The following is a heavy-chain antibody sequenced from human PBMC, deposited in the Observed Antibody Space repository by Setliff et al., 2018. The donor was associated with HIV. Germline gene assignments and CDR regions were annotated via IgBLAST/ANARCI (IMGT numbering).Heavy chain of an antibody. J-gene: IGHJ4*02. CDR1: GFTFSSYS. V-gene: IGHV3-21*01. CDR3: ARAYSNYETDY. CDR2: ISSSSSYI. D-gene: IGHD4-4*01. Sequence: PGGSLRLSCAASGFTFSSYSMNWVRQAPGKGLEWVSSISSSSSYIYYADSVKGRFTISRDNAKNSLYLQTNSLRAEDTAVYYCARAYSNYETDYWGQGTLVTVSS.